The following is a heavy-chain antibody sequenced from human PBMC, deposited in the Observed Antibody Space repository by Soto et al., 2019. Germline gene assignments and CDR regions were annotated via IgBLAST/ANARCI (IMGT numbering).Heavy chain of an antibody. CDR2: IYPGDSDT. Sequence: GESLKISCKGSGYSFTSYWIGWVRQMPGKGLEWMGIIYPGDSDTRYSPSFQGQVTISADKSISTAYLQWSSLKASDTAMYYCARQLRYCSSTSCRFYYYYGMDVWGQGTTVTVSS. J-gene: IGHJ6*02. CDR1: GYSFTSYW. CDR3: ARQLRYCSSTSCRFYYYYGMDV. V-gene: IGHV5-51*01. D-gene: IGHD2-2*01.